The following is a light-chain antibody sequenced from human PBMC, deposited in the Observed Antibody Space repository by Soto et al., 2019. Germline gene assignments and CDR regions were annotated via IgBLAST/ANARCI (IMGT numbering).Light chain of an antibody. CDR2: GNN. J-gene: IGLJ1*01. V-gene: IGLV1-40*01. CDR1: SANIGAAYN. CDR3: CSYAGSSTYV. Sequence: QSVLTQPPSVSGAPGQRVTISCTGSSANIGAAYNVDWYQQLPGTAPKLLIYGNNNRPSGVSNRFSGSKSGNTASLTISGLQAEDEADYYCCSYAGSSTYVFGTGTKVTVL.